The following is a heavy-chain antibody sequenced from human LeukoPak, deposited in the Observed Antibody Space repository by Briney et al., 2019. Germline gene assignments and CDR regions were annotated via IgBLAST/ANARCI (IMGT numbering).Heavy chain of an antibody. J-gene: IGHJ4*02. V-gene: IGHV4-59*12. CDR2: IYYSGST. Sequence: SETLSLTCTVSGGSISSYYWSWIRQPPGKGLEWIGYIYYSGSTNYNPSLKSRVTISVDTSKNQFSLKLSSVTAADTAVYYCARKGDYDSSGYYYFDYWGQGTLVTVSS. CDR1: GGSISSYY. CDR3: ARKGDYDSSGYYYFDY. D-gene: IGHD3-22*01.